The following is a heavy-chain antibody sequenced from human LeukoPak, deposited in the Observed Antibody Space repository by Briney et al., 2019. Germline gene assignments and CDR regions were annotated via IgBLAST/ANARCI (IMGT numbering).Heavy chain of an antibody. CDR3: ATVNDYGDCV. V-gene: IGHV4-30-2*01. J-gene: IGHJ4*02. Sequence: SQTLPLTCAVSGGSISSGGYSWSWIRQPPGKGLEWIGYIYHSGSTYYNPSLKSRVTISVDRSKNQFSLKLSSVTAADTAVYYCATVNDYGDCVWGQGTLVTVSS. CDR2: IYHSGST. CDR1: GGSISSGGYS. D-gene: IGHD4-17*01.